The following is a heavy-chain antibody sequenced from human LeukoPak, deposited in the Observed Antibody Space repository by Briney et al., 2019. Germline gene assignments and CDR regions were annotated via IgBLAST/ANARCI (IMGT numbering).Heavy chain of an antibody. Sequence: PGRSLRLSCAASGFTFSSYGMHWVRQAPGKGLEWVAVISYDGSNKYYADSVKGRFTISRDNSKNTLHLQMNSLRAEDTAVYYCAKDQGNYGMDVWGQGTTVTVSS. V-gene: IGHV3-30*18. CDR2: ISYDGSNK. CDR1: GFTFSSYG. J-gene: IGHJ6*02. CDR3: AKDQGNYGMDV.